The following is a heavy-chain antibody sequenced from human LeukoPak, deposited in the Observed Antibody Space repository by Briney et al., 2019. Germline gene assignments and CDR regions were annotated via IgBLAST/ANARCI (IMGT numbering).Heavy chain of an antibody. CDR1: GFTFSSYA. CDR2: MGGSGDSP. J-gene: IGHJ4*02. V-gene: IGHV3-23*01. D-gene: IGHD3-10*01. Sequence: GGSLRLSCTASGFTFSSYAMTWVRQAPGKGLEWVSAMGGSGDSPKYADSVKGRFTISRDNAKNSLYLQMNSLRAEDTALYYCARTNYGSGSYFGYWGQGTLVTVSS. CDR3: ARTNYGSGSYFGY.